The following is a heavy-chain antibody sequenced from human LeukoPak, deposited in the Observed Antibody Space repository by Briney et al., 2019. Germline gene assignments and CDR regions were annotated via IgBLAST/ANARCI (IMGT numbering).Heavy chain of an antibody. CDR2: IYYSGST. CDR3: ARTVDGDYSDY. V-gene: IGHV4-59*01. Sequence: KPSETLSLTCTVSGDSISSYYWSWIRQPPGKGLEWIAYIYYSGSTNYNPSLKSRVTISVDTSKNQFSLKLSSVTAADTAVYYCARTVDGDYSDYWGQGTLVTVSS. J-gene: IGHJ4*02. D-gene: IGHD4-17*01. CDR1: GDSISSYY.